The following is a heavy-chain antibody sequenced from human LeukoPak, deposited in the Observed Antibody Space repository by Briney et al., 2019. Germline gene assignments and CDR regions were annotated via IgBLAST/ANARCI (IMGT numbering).Heavy chain of an antibody. J-gene: IGHJ4*02. D-gene: IGHD5-18*01. V-gene: IGHV1-2*02. CDR1: GYTFTGYY. CDR2: INPNSGGT. CDR3: ARGTYEGYSLDY. Sequence: GASVTVSRKASGYTFTGYYMHWVRQAPGQGLEWMGWINPNSGGTNYAQKFQGRVTMTRDTSISTAYMELSRLRSDDTAVYYCARGTYEGYSLDYWGQGTLVTVSS.